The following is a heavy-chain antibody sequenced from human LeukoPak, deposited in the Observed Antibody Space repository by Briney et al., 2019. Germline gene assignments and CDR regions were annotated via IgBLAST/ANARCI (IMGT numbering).Heavy chain of an antibody. CDR1: GFTLRSYD. CDR2: ISSSSSTI. Sequence: PGRSLRLSCAASGFTLRSYDMSWVRQAPGKGLEWVSYISSSSSTIYYADSVKGRFTISRDNAKNSLYLQMNSLRAEDTAVYYCARDQGDYGGNSRYWYFDLWGRGTLVTVSS. J-gene: IGHJ2*01. D-gene: IGHD4-23*01. V-gene: IGHV3-48*04. CDR3: ARDQGDYGGNSRYWYFDL.